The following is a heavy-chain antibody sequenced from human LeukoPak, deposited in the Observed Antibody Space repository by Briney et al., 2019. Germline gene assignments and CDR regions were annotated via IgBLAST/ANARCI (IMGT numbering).Heavy chain of an antibody. Sequence: GGTLRLSCAASGITFSSYAMSWVRQAPGKGLEWVSAISGSGGSTYYADSVKGRFTISRDNSKNTLYLQMNSLRAEDTAVYYCARDPTYYDYVWGSYRMYYFDYWGQGTLVTVSS. V-gene: IGHV3-23*01. D-gene: IGHD3-16*02. CDR3: ARDPTYYDYVWGSYRMYYFDY. CDR2: ISGSGGST. CDR1: GITFSSYA. J-gene: IGHJ4*02.